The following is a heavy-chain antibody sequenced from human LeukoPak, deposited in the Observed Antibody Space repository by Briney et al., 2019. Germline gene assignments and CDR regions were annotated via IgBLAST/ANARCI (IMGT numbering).Heavy chain of an antibody. V-gene: IGHV1-69*13. J-gene: IGHJ6*02. CDR2: IIPIFGTA. CDR3: ARARVDIVVVPAAYYYGMDV. CDR1: GGTFSSYA. D-gene: IGHD2-2*03. Sequence: ASVKVSCKASGGTFSSYAISWVRQAPGKGLEWMGGIIPIFGTANYAQKFQGRVTITADESTSTAYMELSSLRSEDTAVYYCARARVDIVVVPAAYYYGMDVWGQGTTVTVSS.